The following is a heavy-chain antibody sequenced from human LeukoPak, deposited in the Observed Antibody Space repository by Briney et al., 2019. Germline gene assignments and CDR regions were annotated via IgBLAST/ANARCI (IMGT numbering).Heavy chain of an antibody. Sequence: ASVKVSCKASGYTFTSYYMHWVRQAPGQGLEWMGIINPSGGSTSYAQKFQGRVTMTRDTSTSTVYKELSSLRSEDTAVYYCARDYRATAMVKHPFDYWGQGTLVTVSS. CDR1: GYTFTSYY. D-gene: IGHD5-18*01. CDR3: ARDYRATAMVKHPFDY. V-gene: IGHV1-46*01. J-gene: IGHJ4*02. CDR2: INPSGGST.